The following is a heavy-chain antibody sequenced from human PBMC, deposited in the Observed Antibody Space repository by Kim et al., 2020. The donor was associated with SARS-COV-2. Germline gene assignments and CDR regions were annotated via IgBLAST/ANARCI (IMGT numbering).Heavy chain of an antibody. V-gene: IGHV2-70*11. CDR2: IDWDDDK. CDR3: ARTLYNWNDSGGDAFDI. J-gene: IGHJ3*02. CDR1: GFSLSTSGMC. D-gene: IGHD1-1*01. Sequence: SGPTLVNPTQTLTLTCTFSGFSLSTSGMCVSWIRQHPGKALEWLARIDWDDDKYYSTSLKTRLTISKDTSKNQVVLTMTNMDPVDTSTYYCARTLYNWNDSGGDAFDIWGQGTMVTVSS.